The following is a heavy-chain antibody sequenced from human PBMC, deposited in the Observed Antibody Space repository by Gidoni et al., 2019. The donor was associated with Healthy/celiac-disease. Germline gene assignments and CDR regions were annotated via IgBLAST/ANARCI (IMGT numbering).Heavy chain of an antibody. V-gene: IGHV4-34*01. D-gene: IGHD4-17*01. J-gene: IGHJ5*02. CDR3: ARGLTFYGDYVGGWFDP. CDR1: GGSFSGYY. Sequence: QVQLQQWGAGLLKPSETLSLTCAVYGGSFSGYYWSWIRQPPGKGLEWIGEINHSGSTNYNPSLKSRVTISVDTSKNQFSLKLSSVTAADTAVYYCARGLTFYGDYVGGWFDPWGQGTLVTVSS. CDR2: INHSGST.